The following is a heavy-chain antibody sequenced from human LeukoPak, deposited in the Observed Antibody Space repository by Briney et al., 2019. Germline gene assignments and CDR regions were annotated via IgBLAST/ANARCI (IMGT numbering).Heavy chain of an antibody. J-gene: IGHJ6*02. CDR1: GFTFSSYW. CDR3: ARERAAAGNYYYYYGMDV. V-gene: IGHV3-74*01. CDR2: INSDGSST. Sequence: GGSLRLSCAASGFTFSSYWMHWVRQAPGKGLVWVSRINSDGSSTSYADSVKGRFTISRDNVKNTLYLQMNSLRAEDTAVYYCARERAAAGNYYYYYGMDVWGQGTTVTVSS. D-gene: IGHD6-13*01.